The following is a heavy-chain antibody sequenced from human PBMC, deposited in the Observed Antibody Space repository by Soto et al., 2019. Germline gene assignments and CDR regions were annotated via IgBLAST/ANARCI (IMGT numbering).Heavy chain of an antibody. Sequence: SETLSLTCAFSGVSISSGGYCLGWIRQPPGKGLEWIGYIYYSGTTYYNPSLKSRVTMSVDTSKNQFSLKLTSVTAVDTAVYYCARREIQGPIDYWGQGTLVTVSS. V-gene: IGHV4-28*01. J-gene: IGHJ4*02. CDR1: GVSISSGGYC. CDR3: ARREIQGPIDY. D-gene: IGHD1-26*01. CDR2: IYYSGTT.